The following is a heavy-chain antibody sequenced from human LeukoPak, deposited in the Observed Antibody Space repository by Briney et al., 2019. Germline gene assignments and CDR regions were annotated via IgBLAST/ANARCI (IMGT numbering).Heavy chain of an antibody. V-gene: IGHV3-21*04. J-gene: IGHJ4*02. D-gene: IGHD5-18*01. CDR3: AKRIQSAMATGY. CDR2: ISSSSSYI. CDR1: GFTFSSYS. Sequence: GGSLRLSCAASGFTFSSYSMNWVRQAPGKGLEWVSSISSSSSYIYYADSVKGRFTISRDNSKNTLSLQMNSLRAEDTAVYYCAKRIQSAMATGYWGQGTLVTVSS.